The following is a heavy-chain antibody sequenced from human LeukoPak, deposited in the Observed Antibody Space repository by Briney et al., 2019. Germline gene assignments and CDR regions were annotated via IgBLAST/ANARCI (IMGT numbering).Heavy chain of an antibody. J-gene: IGHJ6*03. CDR2: IIPIFGTA. D-gene: IGHD5-18*01. Sequence: SVKVSCKASGGTFSSYAISWVRQAPGQGLEWMGGIIPIFGTANYAQKFQGRVTINTDESTSTAYMELSSLRSEDTAVYYCARGFGGAMVKYHYYYYMDVWGKGTTVTVSS. CDR3: ARGFGGAMVKYHYYYYMDV. CDR1: GGTFSSYA. V-gene: IGHV1-69*05.